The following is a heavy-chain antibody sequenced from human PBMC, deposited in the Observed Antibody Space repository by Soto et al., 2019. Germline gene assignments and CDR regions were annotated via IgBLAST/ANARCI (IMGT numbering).Heavy chain of an antibody. Sequence: GGSLRLSCAASGFIFENFGMSWVRQAPGKGLEWISSISGSGVKKYYADSVKGRFTISRDNSKSTVYLELNNLSAEDTAVYHCAKDRGVELVRLGTVDCFDPWGQGSVVTGS. V-gene: IGHV3-23*01. CDR3: AKDRGVELVRLGTVDCFDP. CDR1: GFIFENFG. CDR2: ISGSGVKK. J-gene: IGHJ5*02. D-gene: IGHD3-10*01.